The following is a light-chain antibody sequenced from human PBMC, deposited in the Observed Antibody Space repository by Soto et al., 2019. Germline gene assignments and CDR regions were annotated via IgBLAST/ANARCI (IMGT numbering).Light chain of an antibody. V-gene: IGLV2-14*01. Sequence: QSALTQPASVSGSPGQSITISCTGTSSDVGGHNYVSWYQQHPGKAPKILIYDVSNRPSGVSNRFSGSKSGNTASLTISGLQAEDEGDYYCSSYTSSTTLVFGGGTKVTVL. CDR1: SSDVGGHNY. CDR2: DVS. J-gene: IGLJ2*01. CDR3: SSYTSSTTLV.